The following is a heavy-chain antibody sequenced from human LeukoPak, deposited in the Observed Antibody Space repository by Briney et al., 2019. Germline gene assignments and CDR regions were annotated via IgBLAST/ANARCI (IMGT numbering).Heavy chain of an antibody. D-gene: IGHD6-19*01. J-gene: IGHJ4*02. CDR1: GFTLSSFW. CDR2: IKSDRSDT. Sequence: GGSLRLSCAASGFTLSSFWMHWVRQVPGKGLVWVSRIKSDRSDTRYADSVKGRFTISRDNAKNTLYLQMNSLRAEDTAVYYCARGYSSGLHFDYWGQGTLVTVSS. CDR3: ARGYSSGLHFDY. V-gene: IGHV3-74*01.